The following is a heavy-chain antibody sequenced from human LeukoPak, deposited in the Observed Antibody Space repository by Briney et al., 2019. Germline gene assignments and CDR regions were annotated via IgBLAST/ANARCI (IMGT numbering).Heavy chain of an antibody. CDR2: ISYDGSNK. CDR3: ARVMGRYCSSNSCYVDY. CDR1: GITFSSYA. J-gene: IGHJ4*02. V-gene: IGHV3-30*04. D-gene: IGHD2-2*01. Sequence: GSLRLSCAASGITFSSYAMHWVRQAPGKGLEWVAVISYDGSNKYYADSVKGRFTISRDNSKNTLYLQMNSLRAEDTAVYYCARVMGRYCSSNSCYVDYWGQGTLVTVSS.